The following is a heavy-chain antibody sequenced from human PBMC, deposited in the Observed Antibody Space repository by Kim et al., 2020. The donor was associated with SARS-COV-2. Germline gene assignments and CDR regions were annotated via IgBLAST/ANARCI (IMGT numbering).Heavy chain of an antibody. CDR1: GYTFISYV. V-gene: IGHV1-3*01. Sequence: ASVKVSCKAYGYTFISYVVHWVRQAPGQRLEGMGWINAGKGNTEYSQKFQGRVTISRDASASTAYMELSSLRSEDTAVYYCAREKGLVWLGEFGSYGLDVWGQGPTVTVSS. CDR3: AREKGLVWLGEFGSYGLDV. CDR2: INAGKGNT. J-gene: IGHJ6*02. D-gene: IGHD3-10*01.